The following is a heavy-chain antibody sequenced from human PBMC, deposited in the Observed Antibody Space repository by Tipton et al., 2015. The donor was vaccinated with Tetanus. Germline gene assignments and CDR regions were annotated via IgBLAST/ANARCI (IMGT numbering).Heavy chain of an antibody. V-gene: IGHV4-34*01. D-gene: IGHD5-12*01. CDR2: INHSGST. CDR1: GGSLSGYY. Sequence: TLSLTCAVYGGSLSGYYWSWIRQPPGKGLEWIGEINHSGSTNYNPSLKSRVTISVDTSKNQFSLKLSSVTAADTAVYYCARAKARGYSGYDHYYYYGMDVWGQGTTVTVSS. J-gene: IGHJ6*02. CDR3: ARAKARGYSGYDHYYYYGMDV.